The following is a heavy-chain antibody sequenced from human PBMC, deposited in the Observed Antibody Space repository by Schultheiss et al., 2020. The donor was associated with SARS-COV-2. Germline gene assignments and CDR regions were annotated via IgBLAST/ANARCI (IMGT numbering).Heavy chain of an antibody. V-gene: IGHV5-51*01. J-gene: IGHJ3*02. CDR3: ARQKGAFSSDAFDI. CDR1: GYSFTSYW. Sequence: GGSLRLSCKGSGYSFTSYWIGWVRQMPGKGLEWMGIIYPGDSDTRYSPSFQGQVTISVDKSISTAYLQWSSLKASDTAMYYCARQKGAFSSDAFDIWGQGTMVTVSS. D-gene: IGHD4/OR15-4a*01. CDR2: IYPGDSDT.